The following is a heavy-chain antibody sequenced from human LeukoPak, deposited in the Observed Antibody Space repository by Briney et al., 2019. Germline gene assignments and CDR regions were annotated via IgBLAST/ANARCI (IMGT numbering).Heavy chain of an antibody. CDR2: ITSSGGIT. V-gene: IGHV3-23*01. CDR3: AKDCGFRSSISCYTV. D-gene: IGHD2-2*02. CDR1: GFTFSNYA. J-gene: IGHJ4*02. Sequence: GGSLRLSCAASGFTFSNYAMTWVRQAPGKGLEWVSGITSSGGITYYADSVKGRFTISRDNSKNTLYLQMNSLRAEDTAVYYCAKDCGFRSSISCYTVWGQGTLVTVSS.